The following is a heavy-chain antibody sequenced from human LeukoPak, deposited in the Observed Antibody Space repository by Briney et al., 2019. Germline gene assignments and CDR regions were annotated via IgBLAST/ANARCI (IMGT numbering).Heavy chain of an antibody. D-gene: IGHD3-3*01. CDR1: GGSISSYY. J-gene: IGHJ5*02. CDR2: IYTSGST. Sequence: KPSETLSLTCTVSGGSISSYYWSWIRQPAGKGLEWIGRIYTSGSTNYNPSLKSRVTMSVDTSKNQFSLKLSSVTAADTAVYYCARGPRNDFWSGYLAHNWFDPWGQGTLVTVSS. CDR3: ARGPRNDFWSGYLAHNWFDP. V-gene: IGHV4-4*07.